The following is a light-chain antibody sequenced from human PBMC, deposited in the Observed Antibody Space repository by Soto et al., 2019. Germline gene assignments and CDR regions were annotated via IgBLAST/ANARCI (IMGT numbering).Light chain of an antibody. CDR3: QQYDNLPRT. CDR1: QSVSTRS. V-gene: IGKV3-20*01. Sequence: EVGLTQSLGTLSLTPWERATLSCMASQSVSTRSLAWYQQKPGQAPRLLISGASSRAADIPDRFSGSGSGTDFTLTISRLEPEDFAVYYCQQYDNLPRTFGQGSKVDIK. J-gene: IGKJ1*01. CDR2: GAS.